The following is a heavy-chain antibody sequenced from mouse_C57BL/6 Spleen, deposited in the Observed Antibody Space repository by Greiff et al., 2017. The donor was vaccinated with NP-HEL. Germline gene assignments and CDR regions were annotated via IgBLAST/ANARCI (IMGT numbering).Heavy chain of an antibody. V-gene: IGHV1-80*01. Sequence: QVQLQQSGAELVKPGASVKISCKASGYAFSSYWMNWVKQRPGKGLEWIGQIYPGAGDTNYNGKFKGKATLTADKSSSTAYMQLSSLTSEDSAVYFCARHYYGIAMDYWGQGTSVTVSS. J-gene: IGHJ4*01. CDR1: GYAFSSYW. D-gene: IGHD1-1*01. CDR3: ARHYYGIAMDY. CDR2: IYPGAGDT.